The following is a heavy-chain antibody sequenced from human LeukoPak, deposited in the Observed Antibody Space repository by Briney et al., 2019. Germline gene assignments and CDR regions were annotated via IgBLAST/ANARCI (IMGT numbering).Heavy chain of an antibody. Sequence: ASVKVSCKASGYTFTAYYMHWVRQAPGQGLEWMGWIETNSGGTNYAQKFQGRVTITRDTSIGTAYMELSSLISDDTAVYYCASEAYCSGGSCSLHRVASWGQGPWSPSPQ. CDR1: GYTFTAYY. CDR2: IETNSGGT. CDR3: ASEAYCSGGSCSLHRVAS. D-gene: IGHD2-15*01. V-gene: IGHV1-2*02. J-gene: IGHJ4*02.